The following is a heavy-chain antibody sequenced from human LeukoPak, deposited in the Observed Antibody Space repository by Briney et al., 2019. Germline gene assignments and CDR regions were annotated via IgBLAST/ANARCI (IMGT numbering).Heavy chain of an antibody. CDR3: ARVGMTSGSGCDH. CDR2: ISSNGGNT. CDR1: GFTFSSYG. D-gene: IGHD6-19*01. Sequence: GGSLRLSCAASGFTFSSYGMTWVRQAPGKGLEFVSAISSNGGNTYYANSVKGRFTISRDSYKNTLFLQMGNLRAEDMALYYCARVGMTSGSGCDHWGQGTLVTVSS. J-gene: IGHJ4*02. V-gene: IGHV3-64*01.